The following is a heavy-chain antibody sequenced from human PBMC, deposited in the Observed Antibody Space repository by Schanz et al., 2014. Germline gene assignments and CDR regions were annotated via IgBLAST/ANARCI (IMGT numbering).Heavy chain of an antibody. D-gene: IGHD3-3*01. CDR3: ARGVRIDY. CDR2: ISGSGSPT. V-gene: IGHV3-48*04. J-gene: IGHJ4*02. Sequence: VHLVESGGGLVQPGGSLSLSCAASGFTFNTYAMNWVRQPPGRGLEWVSSISGSGSPTYYADSVKGRFTISRDNAKNSLYLQMNSLTAEDTAVYYCARGVRIDYWGQGTLVTVSS. CDR1: GFTFNTYA.